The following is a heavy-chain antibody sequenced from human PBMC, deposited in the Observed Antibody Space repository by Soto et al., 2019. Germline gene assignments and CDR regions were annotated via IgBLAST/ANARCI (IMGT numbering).Heavy chain of an antibody. CDR2: ISSSSSYI. V-gene: IGHV3-21*01. CDR1: GFTFSSYS. D-gene: IGHD4-4*01. Sequence: GGSLRLSCAASGFTFSSYSMNWVRQAPGKGLEWVSSISSSSSYIYYADSVKGRFTISRDNAKNSLYLQMNSLRAEDTAVYYCASGPLDYTTVDYWGQGTLVTVSS. CDR3: ASGPLDYTTVDY. J-gene: IGHJ4*02.